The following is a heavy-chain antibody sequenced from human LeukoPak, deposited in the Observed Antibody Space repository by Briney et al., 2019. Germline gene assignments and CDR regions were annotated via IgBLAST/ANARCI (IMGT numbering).Heavy chain of an antibody. V-gene: IGHV3-33*01. Sequence: HPGGSLRLSCAASGFTFSSYGMHWVRQAPGKGLEWVAVRWYDGSNKYYGDSVKGRFTISRDNSKNPLYLQMTSLRAEDTAVYYCARDKRNWFDPWGQGTLVTVSS. CDR1: GFTFSSYG. CDR3: ARDKRNWFDP. CDR2: RWYDGSNK. J-gene: IGHJ5*02.